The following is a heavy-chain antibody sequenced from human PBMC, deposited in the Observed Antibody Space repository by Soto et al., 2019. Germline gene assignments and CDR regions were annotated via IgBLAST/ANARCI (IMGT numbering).Heavy chain of an antibody. CDR1: GGTFSSYA. V-gene: IGHV1-69*06. J-gene: IGHJ4*02. CDR3: ARSPSAPITMISFDY. D-gene: IGHD3-22*01. CDR2: IIPIFGTA. Sequence: GASVKVSCKASGGTFSSYAISWVRQAPGQGLEWMGGIIPIFGTANYAQKFQGRVTITADKSTSTAYMELSSLRSEDTAVYYCARSPSAPITMISFDYWGKGTLVTVSS.